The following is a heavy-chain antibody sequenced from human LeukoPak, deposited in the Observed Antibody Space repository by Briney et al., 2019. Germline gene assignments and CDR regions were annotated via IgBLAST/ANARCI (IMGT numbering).Heavy chain of an antibody. CDR3: AKDALALSEYDFWSGYHFFDY. D-gene: IGHD3-3*01. Sequence: GGSLRLSCAASGFTFSNAWMSWVRQAPGKGLEWVGRIKSKTDGGTTDYAAPVKGRFTISRDNSKNTVYLQMNSLRVEDTAEYYCAKDALALSEYDFWSGYHFFDYWGQGTLVTVSS. CDR1: GFTFSNAW. J-gene: IGHJ4*02. CDR2: IKSKTDGGTT. V-gene: IGHV3-15*01.